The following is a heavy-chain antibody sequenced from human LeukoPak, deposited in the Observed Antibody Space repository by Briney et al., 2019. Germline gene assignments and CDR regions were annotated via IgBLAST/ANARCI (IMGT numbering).Heavy chain of an antibody. V-gene: IGHV3-11*01. D-gene: IGHD3-9*01. CDR3: ARDRNDILTGYLYTHT. CDR2: ISSSGSTI. J-gene: IGHJ5*02. Sequence: GGSLRLSCAASGFTFSDYYMSWIRQAPGKGLEWVSYISSSGSTIYYADSVKGRFTISRDNAKNSLYLQMNSLRAEDTAVYYCARDRNDILTGYLYTHTWGQGTLVTVSS. CDR1: GFTFSDYY.